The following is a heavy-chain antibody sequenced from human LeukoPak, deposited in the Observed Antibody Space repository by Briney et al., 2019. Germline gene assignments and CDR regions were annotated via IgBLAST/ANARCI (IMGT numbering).Heavy chain of an antibody. CDR2: ISSNGGST. J-gene: IGHJ4*02. V-gene: IGHV3-64*02. D-gene: IGHD2-15*01. CDR1: GFTFSDYA. CDR3: ARDPGPLILGYCSGGSCYPDY. Sequence: GGSLRLSCAASGFTFSDYAMHWVRQAPGKGLEYVSVISSNGGSTYYADSVKGRFTISRDNSKNTLYLQMGSLRAEDMAVYYCARDPGPLILGYCSGGSCYPDYWDQGTLVTVSS.